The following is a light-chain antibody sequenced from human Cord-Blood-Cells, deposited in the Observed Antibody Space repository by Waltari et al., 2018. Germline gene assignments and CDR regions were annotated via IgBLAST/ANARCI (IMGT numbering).Light chain of an antibody. J-gene: IGKJ4*01. V-gene: IGKV1-39*01. Sequence: DIQMTQSPSSLSASVGDRVTITCRASQSISSYLSRYQQKPGKAPKLLIYAASSLQSGVPSRFSGSGSGTDFTLTISSLQPEDFATYYCQQSYSTPLTFGGGTKV. CDR1: QSISSY. CDR2: AAS. CDR3: QQSYSTPLT.